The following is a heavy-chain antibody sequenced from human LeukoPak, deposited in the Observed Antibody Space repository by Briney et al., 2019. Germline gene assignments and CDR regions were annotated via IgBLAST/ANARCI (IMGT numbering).Heavy chain of an antibody. CDR1: GFTFSSYS. D-gene: IGHD2-15*01. CDR2: ISSSSSYI. Sequence: GGSLRLSRAASGFTFSSYSMNWVRQAPGKGLEWVSSISSSSSYIYYADSVKGRFTISRDNAKNSLYLQMNSLRAEDTAVYYCARAVVVAATYYYYGMDVWGQGTTVTVSS. CDR3: ARAVVVAATYYYYGMDV. J-gene: IGHJ6*02. V-gene: IGHV3-21*01.